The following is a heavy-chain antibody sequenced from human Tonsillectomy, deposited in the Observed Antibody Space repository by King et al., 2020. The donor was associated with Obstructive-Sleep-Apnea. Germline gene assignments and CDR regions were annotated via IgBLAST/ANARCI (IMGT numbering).Heavy chain of an antibody. CDR3: AGTYGFAY. Sequence: VQLVESGGGLVQPGGSLRLSCSASGFTFSSYAMSWVRQAPGKGLEWVSTISSSGDNTHYADSVKGRFTISRDNSKNTLFLQMNSLRGEDTAVYYCAGTYGFAYWGRGALVTVSS. V-gene: IGHV3-23*04. J-gene: IGHJ4*02. D-gene: IGHD3-10*01. CDR1: GFTFSSYA. CDR2: ISSSGDNT.